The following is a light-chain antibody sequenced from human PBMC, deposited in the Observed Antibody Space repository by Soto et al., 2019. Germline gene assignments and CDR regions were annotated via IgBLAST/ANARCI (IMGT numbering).Light chain of an antibody. CDR3: SSYDRTTTRPVI. J-gene: IGLJ2*01. CDR2: DVS. V-gene: IGLV2-14*01. Sequence: QSALTQPASVSGSPGQSITISCTGTSSDVGGYNYVSWYQQHPGKAPQLMIYDVSNRPSGVSNRFSGSKSGNTASLTISGLQAEDEADYYCSSYDRTTTRPVIFGGGTKLTVL. CDR1: SSDVGGYNY.